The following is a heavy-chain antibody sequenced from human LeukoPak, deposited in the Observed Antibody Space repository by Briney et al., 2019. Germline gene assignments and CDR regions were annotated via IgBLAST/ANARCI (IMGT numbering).Heavy chain of an antibody. CDR1: GFTFSGYP. CDR2: ISYDGSDK. D-gene: IGHD3-22*01. Sequence: GGSLRLSCAASGFTFSGYPIHWVRQAPGKGPEWVAVISYDGSDKYYADSVKGRFTVSRDNSKNTLYLQIDSLTVEDTAVYYCAKSYDISRFYPYWGQGTLVTVSS. J-gene: IGHJ4*02. V-gene: IGHV3-30-3*02. CDR3: AKSYDISRFYPY.